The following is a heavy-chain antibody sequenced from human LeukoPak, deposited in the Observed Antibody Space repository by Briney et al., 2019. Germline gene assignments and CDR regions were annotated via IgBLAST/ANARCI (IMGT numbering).Heavy chain of an antibody. CDR1: GFTFSSYA. J-gene: IGHJ4*02. CDR3: AKDRSYCGGDCYSGIDY. CDR2: ISGDGGST. Sequence: GGSLRLSCAASGFTFSSYAMSWVRQAPGKGLEWVSLISGDGGSTYYADSVKGRFTISRDNSKNSLYLQMNSLRTEDTALYYCAKDRSYCGGDCYSGIDYWGQGTPVTVSS. D-gene: IGHD2-21*02. V-gene: IGHV3-43*02.